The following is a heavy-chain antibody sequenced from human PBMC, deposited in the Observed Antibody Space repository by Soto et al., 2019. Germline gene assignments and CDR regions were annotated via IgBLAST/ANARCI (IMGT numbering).Heavy chain of an antibody. CDR1: GFSISSGGYY. CDR3: ARDFKKDNDSSGFQGLDP. Sequence: SETLSLTCTVSGFSISSGGYYWSWIRQHPGKGLEWIGYIYYSVSTYYNPSLKSRVTISVDTSKNQFSLKLGSVTAADTAVYYCARDFKKDNDSSGFQGLDPWGQGTLVIACS. CDR2: IYYSVST. D-gene: IGHD3-22*01. V-gene: IGHV4-31*03. J-gene: IGHJ5*02.